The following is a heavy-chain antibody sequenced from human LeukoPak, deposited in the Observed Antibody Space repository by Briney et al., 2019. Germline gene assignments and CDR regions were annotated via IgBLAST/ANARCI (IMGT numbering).Heavy chain of an antibody. CDR3: ARGSVAMDIVATIPYFDY. CDR1: GGSFSGYY. V-gene: IGHV4-34*01. J-gene: IGHJ4*02. Sequence: ETLSLTCAVYGGSFSGYYWSWIRQPPGKGLEWIGEINHSGSTNYNPSLKSRVTISVDTSKNQFSLKLSSVTAADTAVYYCARGSVAMDIVATIPYFDYWGQGTLVTVSS. D-gene: IGHD5-12*01. CDR2: INHSGST.